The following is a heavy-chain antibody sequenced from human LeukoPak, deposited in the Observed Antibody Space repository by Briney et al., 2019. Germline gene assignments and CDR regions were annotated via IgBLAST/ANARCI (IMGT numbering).Heavy chain of an antibody. CDR3: ARDGSWGSGYYYLGLDV. V-gene: IGHV3-9*01. D-gene: IGHD7-27*01. CDR1: GFTFADYA. J-gene: IGHJ6*04. Sequence: PGGSLRLSCAASGFTFADYAMHWVRQAPGKGLEWVSGISWNSGNIDYADSVKGRFTISRDNGKNSLFLDMKSLRDDDTAVYFCARDGSWGSGYYYLGLDVWGEGTTVTISS. CDR2: ISWNSGNI.